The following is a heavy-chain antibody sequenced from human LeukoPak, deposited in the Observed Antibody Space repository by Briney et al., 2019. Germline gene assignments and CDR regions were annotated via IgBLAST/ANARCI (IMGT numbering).Heavy chain of an antibody. V-gene: IGHV4-34*01. CDR1: GGSISGYY. J-gene: IGHJ5*02. Sequence: PSETLSLTCTVSGGSISGYYWSWIRQPPGKGLEWIGEINHSGSTNYNPSLKSRVTISVDTSKNQFSLKLSSVTAADTAVYYCARGRTLRRFDPWGQGTLVTVSS. CDR2: INHSGST. D-gene: IGHD2-21*01. CDR3: ARGRTLRRFDP.